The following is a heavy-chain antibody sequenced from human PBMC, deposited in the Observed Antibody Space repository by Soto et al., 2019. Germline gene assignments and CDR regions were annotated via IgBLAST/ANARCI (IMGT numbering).Heavy chain of an antibody. V-gene: IGHV4-30-4*01. D-gene: IGHD1-26*01. CDR1: GGSISSGDYY. J-gene: IGHJ4*02. CDR3: AGFIEGGGYFDY. CDR2: IYYSGST. Sequence: QVQLQESGPGLVKPSQTLSLTCTVSGGSISSGDYYWSWIRQPPGKGLEWIGYIYYSGSTYYNPSLKSRVTKSVDTSKNQFPLKLGPVTAADPAVYYCAGFIEGGGYFDYWGQGTLVTVSS.